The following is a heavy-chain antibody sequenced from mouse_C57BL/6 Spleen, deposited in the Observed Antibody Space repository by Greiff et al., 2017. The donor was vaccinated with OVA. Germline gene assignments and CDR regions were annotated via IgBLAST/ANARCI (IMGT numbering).Heavy chain of an antibody. CDR2: IHPNSGST. Sequence: QVQLQQPGAELVKPGASVKLSCKASGYTFTSYWMHWVKQTPGQGLEWIGMIHPNSGSTNYHEKFKSKATLTVDKSSSTAYMQLSSLTSEDSAVYYCARVATVDFDDWGKGTTLTVSS. CDR3: ARVATVDFDD. J-gene: IGHJ2*01. CDR1: GYTFTSYW. V-gene: IGHV1-64*01. D-gene: IGHD1-1*01.